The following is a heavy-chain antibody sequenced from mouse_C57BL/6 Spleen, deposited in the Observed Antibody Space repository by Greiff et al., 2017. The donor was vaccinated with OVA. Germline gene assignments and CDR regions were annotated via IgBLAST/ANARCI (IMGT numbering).Heavy chain of an antibody. D-gene: IGHD1-1*01. Sequence: VQLQQSGPGLVQPSQSLSITCTVSGFSLTSYGVHWVRQSPGKGLEWLGVIWRGGSTDYNAAFMSRLSITKDNSKSQVFFKMNSLQADDTAIYYCAKRGGSSWDDMDYWGQGTSVTVSS. J-gene: IGHJ4*01. CDR1: GFSLTSYG. CDR3: AKRGGSSWDDMDY. V-gene: IGHV2-5*01. CDR2: IWRGGST.